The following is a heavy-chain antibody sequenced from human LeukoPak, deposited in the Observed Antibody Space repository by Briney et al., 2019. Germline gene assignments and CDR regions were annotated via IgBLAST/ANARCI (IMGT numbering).Heavy chain of an antibody. V-gene: IGHV3-48*03. J-gene: IGHJ5*02. CDR2: ISSSGSTV. CDR1: GFTFSSYE. Sequence: GGSLRLSCAASGFTFSSYEMIWVRQAPGKGLEGVSYISSSGSTVYYIDSVKGRFTISRDNAKNSLYLQVSSLRAEDTAVYYCARGLGDLWGQGTQVTVSS. CDR3: ARGLGDL.